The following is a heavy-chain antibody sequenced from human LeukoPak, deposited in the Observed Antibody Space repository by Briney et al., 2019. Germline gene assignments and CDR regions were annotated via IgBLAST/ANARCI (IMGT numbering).Heavy chain of an antibody. V-gene: IGHV4-39*01. D-gene: IGHD3-3*01. J-gene: IGHJ4*02. Sequence: SETLSLTCTVSGGSLSSSSYYWGWIRQPPGKGLEWIGSIYYSGSTYYNPSLKSRVTISVGTSKNQFSMKLSSVTAADTAVYYCASPGYYDFWSGYYVEGYYFDYWGQGTLVTVSS. CDR1: GGSLSSSSYY. CDR3: ASPGYYDFWSGYYVEGYYFDY. CDR2: IYYSGST.